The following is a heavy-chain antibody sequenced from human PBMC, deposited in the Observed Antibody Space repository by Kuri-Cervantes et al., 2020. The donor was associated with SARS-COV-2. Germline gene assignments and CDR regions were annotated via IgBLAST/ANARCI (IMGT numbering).Heavy chain of an antibody. CDR2: INPNSGGT. CDR3: ARDRGYDILTGYYSFDY. D-gene: IGHD3-9*01. J-gene: IGHJ4*02. Sequence: ASVKVSCKASGYTFTGYYMHWVRQAPGQGLEWMGWINPNSGGTNYAQKFQGRVTMTRDTSISTAYMKLSRLRSDDTAVYYCARDRGYDILTGYYSFDYWGQGTLVTVSS. CDR1: GYTFTGYY. V-gene: IGHV1-2*02.